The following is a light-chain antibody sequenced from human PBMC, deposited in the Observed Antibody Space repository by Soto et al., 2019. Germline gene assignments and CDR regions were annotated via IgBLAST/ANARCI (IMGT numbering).Light chain of an antibody. CDR1: SSDIGGYDY. J-gene: IGLJ1*01. Sequence: QSVLTQPASVSGSPGQWITITCTGTSSDIGGYDYDSWYQHHPGKAPKVIIYSITNPPPGLSHRFSGSKSANAAPLTISGLQDEDEADYYCASYTSSSTHVFGTGTKLTVL. V-gene: IGLV2-14*03. CDR3: ASYTSSSTHV. CDR2: SIT.